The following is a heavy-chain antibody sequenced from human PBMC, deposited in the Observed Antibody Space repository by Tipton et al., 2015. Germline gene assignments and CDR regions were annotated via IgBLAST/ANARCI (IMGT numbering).Heavy chain of an antibody. CDR2: IWYDASRK. CDR3: ARDFAQIYGDYELEY. V-gene: IGHV3-33*08. J-gene: IGHJ4*02. CDR1: GFTFSTYA. D-gene: IGHD4-17*01. Sequence: RSLRLSCAASGFTFSTYAMTWVRQAPGKGLQWVALIWYDASRKFYADSVKGRFTISRDNSNNTLYLQMNSLRAEDTAVYYCARDFAQIYGDYELEYWGQGTLVTVAS.